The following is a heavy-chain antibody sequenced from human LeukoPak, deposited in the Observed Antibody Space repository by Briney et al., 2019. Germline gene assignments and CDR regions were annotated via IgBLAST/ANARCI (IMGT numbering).Heavy chain of an antibody. D-gene: IGHD3-22*01. CDR2: INPSGGST. V-gene: IGHV1-46*01. CDR3: ARAYYYDSSGYNGKFDY. CDR1: GYTFTSYY. Sequence: ASVKVSCKASGYTFTSYYKHWVRQAPGQGLEWMGIINPSGGSTSYAQKFQGRVTMTRDTSTSTVYMELSSLRSEDTAVYYCARAYYYDSSGYNGKFDYWGQGTLVTVSS. J-gene: IGHJ4*02.